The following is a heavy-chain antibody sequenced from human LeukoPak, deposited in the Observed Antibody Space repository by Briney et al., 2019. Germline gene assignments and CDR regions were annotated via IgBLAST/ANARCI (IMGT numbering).Heavy chain of an antibody. CDR1: GYTFSDYY. CDR3: ARDLRPGLTRYFDY. V-gene: IGHV1-2*02. Sequence: PMASVKVSCKVSGYTFSDYYMHCVRQAPGQGREWMGWIDPKSGDTKYSQKFQGRITMTRDTSISTAYMELRRLRFDDTAVYYCARDLRPGLTRYFDYWGQGTLVAVSS. CDR2: IDPKSGDT. J-gene: IGHJ4*02. D-gene: IGHD1-14*01.